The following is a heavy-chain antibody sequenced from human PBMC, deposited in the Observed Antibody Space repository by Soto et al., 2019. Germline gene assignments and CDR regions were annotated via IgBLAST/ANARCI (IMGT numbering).Heavy chain of an antibody. CDR3: AKDVEALARVGGMDV. D-gene: IGHD6-6*01. J-gene: IGHJ6*02. CDR2: ISYDGSNK. V-gene: IGHV3-30*18. CDR1: GFTFSSYG. Sequence: GGSLRLSCAASGFTFSSYGMHWVRQAPGKGLEWVAVISYDGSNKYYADSVKGRFTISRDNSKNTLYLQMNSLRAEDTAVYYCAKDVEALARVGGMDVWGQGTTVTVYS.